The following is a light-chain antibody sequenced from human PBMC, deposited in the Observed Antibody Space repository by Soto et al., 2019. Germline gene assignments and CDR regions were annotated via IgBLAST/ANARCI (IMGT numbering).Light chain of an antibody. J-gene: IGKJ4*01. CDR2: KAS. CDR1: QSINNW. V-gene: IGKV1-5*03. Sequence: DIQMAQSPSTLSVSVGDRVTITCRASQSINNWLARYQQKPGKAPKLLIYKASNLESGVPSRFSGSGSGTEFTLTISSLQPDDYGTYYCQQYNNYFTFGGGTKVDIK. CDR3: QQYNNYFT.